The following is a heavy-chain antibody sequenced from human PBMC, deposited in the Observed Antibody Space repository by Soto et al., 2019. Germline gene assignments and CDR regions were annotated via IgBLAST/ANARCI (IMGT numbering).Heavy chain of an antibody. CDR2: ISSSSNAI. CDR1: GFTFSSYG. J-gene: IGHJ4*02. V-gene: IGHV3-48*02. CDR3: ARDEMSGGNIVY. Sequence: EVQLVESGGGLVQPGGSLRLSCAASGFTFSSYGMNWVRQAPGKGLEWVSYISSSSNAIYYADSVKGRFTISRDNAKNSLYLRVNSLRDEDTAVYYCARDEMSGGNIVYWGQGTLVTVSS. D-gene: IGHD6-25*01.